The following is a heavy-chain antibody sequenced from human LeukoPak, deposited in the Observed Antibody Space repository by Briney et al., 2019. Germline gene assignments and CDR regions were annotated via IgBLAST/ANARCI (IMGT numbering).Heavy chain of an antibody. CDR2: IYSGGTT. V-gene: IGHV3-53*01. J-gene: IGHJ4*02. CDR1: GFTFSSYS. D-gene: IGHD4-23*01. CDR3: ARRAGGYSHPYDY. Sequence: GGSLRLSCAASGFTFSSYSMNWVRQAPGKGLEWVSLIYSGGTTHYADSVKGRFTISRDNSKSTLYLQMNSLRAEDTAVYYCARRAGGYSHPYDYWGQGILVTVSS.